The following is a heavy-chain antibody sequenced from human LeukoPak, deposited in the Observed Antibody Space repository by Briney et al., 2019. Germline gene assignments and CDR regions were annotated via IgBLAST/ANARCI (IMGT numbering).Heavy chain of an antibody. CDR2: ISGSGGST. J-gene: IGHJ4*02. CDR3: AKERTLRAPYYFDY. D-gene: IGHD1-14*01. Sequence: GGSLRLSCAASGFTFRSHATSWVRQAPGKGLEWASAISGSGGSTYYADSVKGRFTISRDNSKNTVYLQMNSLRAEDTAVYYCAKERTLRAPYYFDYWGQGSLVTVSS. CDR1: GFTFRSHA. V-gene: IGHV3-23*01.